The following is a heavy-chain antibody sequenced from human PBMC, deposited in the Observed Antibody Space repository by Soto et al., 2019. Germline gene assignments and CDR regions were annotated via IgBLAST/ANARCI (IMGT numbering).Heavy chain of an antibody. D-gene: IGHD1-20*01. V-gene: IGHV4-59*08. CDR2: IHYSGST. CDR1: GGAINTYY. J-gene: IGHJ6*03. Sequence: QVQLHASGPGLVKPSETLSLTCTVSGGAINTYYWSWIRQPPGKGLEWIGYIHYSGSTNYNPSLESLATRSVDTSTNQFSLMLSSVTAAVTAVYYCARLTSRQIPNNIIWYIHVWGKGSTVIVS. CDR3: ARLTSRQIPNNIIWYIHV.